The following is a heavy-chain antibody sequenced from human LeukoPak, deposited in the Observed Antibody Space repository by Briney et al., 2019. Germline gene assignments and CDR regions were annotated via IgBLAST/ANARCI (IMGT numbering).Heavy chain of an antibody. V-gene: IGHV3-74*01. CDR1: GFTFSNYW. Sequence: GGSLRLSCAASGFTFSNYWMHWVRQAPGKGLVWVSRINSDGSSTSYADSVKGRFTISRDNAKNTLYLQMNSLRAEDTAVYYCARVGYYDILTGYSPDYWGQGTLVTVSS. D-gene: IGHD3-9*01. CDR3: ARVGYYDILTGYSPDY. CDR2: INSDGSST. J-gene: IGHJ4*02.